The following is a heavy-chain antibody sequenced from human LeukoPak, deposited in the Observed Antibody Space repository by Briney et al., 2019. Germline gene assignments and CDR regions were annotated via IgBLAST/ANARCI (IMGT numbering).Heavy chain of an antibody. V-gene: IGHV4-59*01. CDR3: ARKSGDGYYLDY. CDR2: IYYSGST. J-gene: IGHJ4*02. Sequence: PSETLSLTCTVSGGSISSYYWSWIRQPPGKGLEWIGYIYYSGSTNYNPSLKSRVTISVDTSKNQFSLKLSSVTAADTAVYYCARKSGDGYYLDYWGQGALVTVSS. D-gene: IGHD5-24*01. CDR1: GGSISSYY.